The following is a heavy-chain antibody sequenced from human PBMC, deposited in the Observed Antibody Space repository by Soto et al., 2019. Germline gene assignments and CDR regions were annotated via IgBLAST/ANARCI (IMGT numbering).Heavy chain of an antibody. CDR3: AKDWQLVPYYFDY. D-gene: IGHD6-6*01. V-gene: IGHV3-23*01. CDR2: TSGSGGST. Sequence: GGSLRLSCAASGFTFSSYAMSWVRQAPGKGLEWVSATSGSGGSTYYADSVKGRFTISRDNSKNTLYLQMNSLRAEDTAVYYCAKDWQLVPYYFDYWGQGTLVTVSS. J-gene: IGHJ4*02. CDR1: GFTFSSYA.